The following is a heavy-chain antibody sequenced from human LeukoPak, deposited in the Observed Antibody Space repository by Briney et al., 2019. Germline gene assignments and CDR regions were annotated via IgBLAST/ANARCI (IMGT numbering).Heavy chain of an antibody. D-gene: IGHD6-13*01. CDR2: ISGYNGKT. CDR3: GRDSGVSQFDS. Sequence: VASVKLSCKASGYTFTNYGISWVRHGPGQGLEWMGWISGYNGKTDYSQTPQGRVTMTTDTSTSTAYMEVRSLTSDDTAVYSCGRDSGVSQFDSWGQGTLVTVSS. V-gene: IGHV1-18*01. CDR1: GYTFTNYG. J-gene: IGHJ4*02.